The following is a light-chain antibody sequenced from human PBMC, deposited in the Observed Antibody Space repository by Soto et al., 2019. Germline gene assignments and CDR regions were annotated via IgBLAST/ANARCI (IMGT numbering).Light chain of an antibody. V-gene: IGLV1-40*01. J-gene: IGLJ2*01. CDR3: QSYDSSLSALV. Sequence: QSVLTQPPSVSGAPGQRVTISCAGSSSNIGAGYDVHWYQQLPGTAPKLLIYGNSNRPSGVPDRFSGSKSGTSASLAITGLQAADEAVYYCQSYDSSLSALVFGGGTKVTVL. CDR2: GNS. CDR1: SSNIGAGYD.